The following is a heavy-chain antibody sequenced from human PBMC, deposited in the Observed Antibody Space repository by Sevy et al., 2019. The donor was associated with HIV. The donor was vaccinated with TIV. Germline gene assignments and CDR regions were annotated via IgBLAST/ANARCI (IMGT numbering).Heavy chain of an antibody. CDR2: IYYSGST. Sequence: SETLSLTCTVSGGSISSYYWSWIRQPPGKGLEWIGYIYYSGSTNYNPSLNSRVTISVDTSKNQFSLKLSSVTAADTAVYYCASYSNLAYFDYWGQGTLVTVSS. V-gene: IGHV4-59*01. CDR3: ASYSNLAYFDY. D-gene: IGHD6-13*01. CDR1: GGSISSYY. J-gene: IGHJ4*02.